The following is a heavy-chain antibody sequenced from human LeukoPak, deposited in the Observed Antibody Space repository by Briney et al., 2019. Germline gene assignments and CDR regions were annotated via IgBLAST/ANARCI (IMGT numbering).Heavy chain of an antibody. D-gene: IGHD7-27*01. CDR2: IIPIFGTA. CDR3: ASRSDWGSLYYYYMDV. V-gene: IGHV1-69*05. J-gene: IGHJ6*03. CDR1: GGTFSSYA. Sequence: SVKVSCKGSGGTFSSYAISWVRQAPGQGLEWMGGIIPIFGTANYAQKFQGRVTITTDESTSTAYMELSSLRSEDTAVYYCASRSDWGSLYYYYMDVWGKGTTVTVSS.